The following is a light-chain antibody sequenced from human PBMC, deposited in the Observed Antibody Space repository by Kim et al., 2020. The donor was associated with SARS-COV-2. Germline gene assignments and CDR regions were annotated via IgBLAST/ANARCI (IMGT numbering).Light chain of an antibody. CDR2: AAS. V-gene: IGKV1-27*01. J-gene: IGKJ1*01. CDR1: QGISKD. Sequence: ASVGDRVTITCRASQGISKDLAWYQQKPGNAPKLLIFAASALQSGVPTRFSGSGSGTDFTLTISSLQPEDVATYYCQKYNGAPWTFGQGTKLEI. CDR3: QKYNGAPWT.